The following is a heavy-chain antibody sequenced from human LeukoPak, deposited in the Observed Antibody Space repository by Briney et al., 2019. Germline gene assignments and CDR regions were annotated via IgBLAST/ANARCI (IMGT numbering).Heavy chain of an antibody. J-gene: IGHJ4*02. CDR1: GFTFSSYW. Sequence: PGGSLGLSCAASGFTFSSYWMNWVRQAPGKGLEWVAVISYDGSNKYYADSVKGRFTISRDNSKNTLYLQMNSLRAEDTAVYYCAKDSPLYYFDYWGQGTLVTVSS. CDR2: ISYDGSNK. CDR3: AKDSPLYYFDY. V-gene: IGHV3-30*18.